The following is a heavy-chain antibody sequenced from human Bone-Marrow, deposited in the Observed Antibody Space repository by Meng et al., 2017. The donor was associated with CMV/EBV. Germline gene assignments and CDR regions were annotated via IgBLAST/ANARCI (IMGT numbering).Heavy chain of an antibody. CDR1: GFTFSSYA. Sequence: GESLKISCAASGFTFSSYAMHWVRQAPGKGLEWVAVISYDGSNKYYADSVKGRFTISRDNSKNTLYLQMNSLRAEDTAVYYCARDPRWLESLDYWGQGTRVTVSS. V-gene: IGHV3-30-3*01. J-gene: IGHJ4*02. CDR3: ARDPRWLESLDY. CDR2: ISYDGSNK. D-gene: IGHD3-22*01.